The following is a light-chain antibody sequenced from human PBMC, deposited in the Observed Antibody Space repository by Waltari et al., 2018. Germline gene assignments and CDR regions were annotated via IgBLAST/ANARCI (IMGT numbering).Light chain of an antibody. V-gene: IGKV1-39*01. CDR2: AAS. J-gene: IGKJ2*01. CDR1: QSISSY. Sequence: DIQMTQSPSSLSASVGDRVTITCRASQSISSYLNWYQQKPGKAPKPLIYAASSLQSGVPSRVSGSGSGTDFTLTISSLQPEDFATYYCQQSYSTPRTFGQGTKLEIK. CDR3: QQSYSTPRT.